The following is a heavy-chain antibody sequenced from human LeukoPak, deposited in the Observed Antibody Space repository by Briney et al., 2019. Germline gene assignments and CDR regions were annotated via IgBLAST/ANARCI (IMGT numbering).Heavy chain of an antibody. CDR1: VLSPCSAA. D-gene: IGHD3-10*02. V-gene: IGHV3-33*01. CDR2: IWYDGRNK. CDR3: VRDVRGSTNRFDP. Sequence: GCLRLSRAASVLSPCSAAMHWVGRAPGRGRGGVGVIWYDGRNKYNADSVKARFNISRDISKNTLYLQMNSLRADDTAMYYCVRDVRGSTNRFDPWGQGTLVTVSS. J-gene: IGHJ5*02.